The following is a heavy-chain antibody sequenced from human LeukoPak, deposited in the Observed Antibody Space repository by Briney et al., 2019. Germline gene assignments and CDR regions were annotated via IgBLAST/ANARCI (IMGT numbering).Heavy chain of an antibody. CDR2: IYSGGST. Sequence: GSLRLSCAASGFTVSSNYMSWVRQAPGKGLEWVSVIYSGGSTYYADSVKGRFTISRDNSKNTLYLQMNSLRAEDTAVYYCARVSGSRRRIDYWGQGTLITVSS. V-gene: IGHV3-53*01. CDR3: ARVSGSRRRIDY. CDR1: GFTVSSNY. J-gene: IGHJ4*02. D-gene: IGHD5-12*01.